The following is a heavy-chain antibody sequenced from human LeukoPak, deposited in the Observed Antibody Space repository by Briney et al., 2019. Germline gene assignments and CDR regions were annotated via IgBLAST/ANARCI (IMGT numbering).Heavy chain of an antibody. CDR3: ASEERDGSWYVVGDY. CDR1: GYSISSGYY. D-gene: IGHD6-13*01. CDR2: IYPSGGT. Sequence: SETLSRTCTVSGYSISSGYYWGWIGQPPGKGLEWIGTIYPSGGTYYNPSLKSRVTISVDTSKNQFSLKLSSVTAADTAVFYCASEERDGSWYVVGDYWGQGALVSVSS. J-gene: IGHJ4*02. V-gene: IGHV4-38-2*02.